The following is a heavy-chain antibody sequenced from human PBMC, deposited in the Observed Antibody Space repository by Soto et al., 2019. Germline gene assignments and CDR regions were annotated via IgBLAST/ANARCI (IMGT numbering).Heavy chain of an antibody. Sequence: KESGPTLVKPTQTLTLTCTFSGFSLSTSGVGVGWIRQPPGKALEWLALIYWDDDKRYSPSLKSRLTITKDTSKNQVVLTMTNMDPADTATYYCAHRRIAVAGSYFDYWGQGTLVTVSS. CDR3: AHRRIAVAGSYFDY. CDR1: GFSLSTSGVG. CDR2: IYWDDDK. V-gene: IGHV2-5*02. D-gene: IGHD6-19*01. J-gene: IGHJ4*02.